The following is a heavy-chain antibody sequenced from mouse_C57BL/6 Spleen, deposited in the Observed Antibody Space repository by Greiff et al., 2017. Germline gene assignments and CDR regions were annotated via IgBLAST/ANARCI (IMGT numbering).Heavy chain of an antibody. V-gene: IGHV5-6*01. CDR1: GFTFSSYG. CDR2: ISSGGSYT. Sequence: EVKLVESGGDLVKPGGSLKLSCAASGFTFSSYGMSWVRQTPDKRLEWVATISSGGSYTYYPDSVKGRFTISRDNAKNTLYLQMSSLKSEDTAMYYCARQSTTVVATRYFDVWGTGTTVTVSS. D-gene: IGHD1-1*01. J-gene: IGHJ1*03. CDR3: ARQSTTVVATRYFDV.